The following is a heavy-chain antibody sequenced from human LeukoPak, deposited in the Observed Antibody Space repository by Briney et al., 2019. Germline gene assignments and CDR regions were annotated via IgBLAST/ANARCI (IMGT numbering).Heavy chain of an antibody. V-gene: IGHV5-51*01. J-gene: IGHJ4*02. Sequence: GESLKISWQASGYRFTNHWIAWVRQRSGKGLEWMGIIYPGDSDTRYSPSFQGQVTISADKSISTAYLQWSSLKASDTAMYYCARDFYDSTGYHHFDYWGQGTLVTVSS. CDR3: ARDFYDSTGYHHFDY. CDR2: IYPGDSDT. CDR1: GYRFTNHW. D-gene: IGHD3-22*01.